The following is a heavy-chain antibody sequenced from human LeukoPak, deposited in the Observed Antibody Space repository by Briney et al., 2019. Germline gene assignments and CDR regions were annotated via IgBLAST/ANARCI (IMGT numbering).Heavy chain of an antibody. D-gene: IGHD2-15*01. Sequence: SETLSLTCTVSGGSISSSSYYWGWIRQPPGKGLEWIGSIYYSGSTYYNPSLKSRVTISVDTSKNQFSLKLSSVTAADTAAYYCAREPPTHDAFDIWGQGTMVTVSS. CDR2: IYYSGST. CDR3: AREPPTHDAFDI. V-gene: IGHV4-39*02. J-gene: IGHJ3*02. CDR1: GGSISSSSYY.